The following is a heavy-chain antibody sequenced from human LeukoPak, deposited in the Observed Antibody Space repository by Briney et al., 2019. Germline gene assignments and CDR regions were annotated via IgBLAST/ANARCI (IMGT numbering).Heavy chain of an antibody. CDR3: ARVMVRGVLGNWFDP. D-gene: IGHD3-10*01. CDR2: INPNSGGT. CDR1: GYTFTGYY. Sequence: ASVKVSCKASGYTFTGYYMHWVRQAPGQGLEWMGWINPNSGGTNYAQKFQGRVTMTRDTSISTAYMELSRLRSDDTAVYYCARVMVRGVLGNWFDPWGQGTLVTVSS. V-gene: IGHV1-2*02. J-gene: IGHJ5*02.